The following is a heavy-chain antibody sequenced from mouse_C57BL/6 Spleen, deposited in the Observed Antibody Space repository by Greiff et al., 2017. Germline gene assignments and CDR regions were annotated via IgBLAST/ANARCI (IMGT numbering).Heavy chain of an antibody. CDR1: GYTFTDYY. D-gene: IGHD1-1*01. J-gene: IGHJ2*01. CDR2: IYPGSGNT. V-gene: IGHV1-76*01. Sequence: VQLQQSGAELVRPGASVKLSCKASGYTFTDYYINWVKQRPGQGLEWIARIYPGSGNTYYNEKFKGKATLTAEKSSSTAYMQLSSLTSEDSAVYFCASGITTVVADYFDYWGQGTTLTVSS. CDR3: ASGITTVVADYFDY.